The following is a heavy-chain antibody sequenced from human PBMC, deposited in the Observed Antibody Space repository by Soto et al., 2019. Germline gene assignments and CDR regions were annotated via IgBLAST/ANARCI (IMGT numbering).Heavy chain of an antibody. CDR1: GFTFSSYG. J-gene: IGHJ3*02. V-gene: IGHV3-33*01. CDR2: IWYDGSNK. D-gene: IGHD6-19*01. Sequence: GGSLRLSCAASGFTFSSYGMHWVRQAPGKGLEWVAVIWYDGSNKYYADSVKGRFTISRDNSKNTLYLQMNSLRAEDTAVYYCARGSDEYSSGWYFKHYNAFDIWGQGTMVTVSS. CDR3: ARGSDEYSSGWYFKHYNAFDI.